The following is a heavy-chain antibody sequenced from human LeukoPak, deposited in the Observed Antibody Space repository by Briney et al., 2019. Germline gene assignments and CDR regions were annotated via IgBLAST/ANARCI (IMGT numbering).Heavy chain of an antibody. CDR3: ARRVLRYCSGGSCSPDFDY. Sequence: GGSLRLSCSASGFTFSSYSMNWVRQAPGKGLEWVSSISSSSSYIYYADSVKGRFTISRDNAKNSLYPQMNSLRAEDTALYYCARRVLRYCSGGSCSPDFDYWGQGTLVTVSS. D-gene: IGHD2-15*01. V-gene: IGHV3-21*01. CDR1: GFTFSSYS. CDR2: ISSSSSYI. J-gene: IGHJ4*02.